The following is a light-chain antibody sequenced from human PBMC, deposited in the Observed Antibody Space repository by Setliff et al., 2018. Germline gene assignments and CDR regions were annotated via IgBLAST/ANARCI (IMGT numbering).Light chain of an antibody. V-gene: IGLV1-40*01. CDR2: GNS. J-gene: IGLJ1*01. Sequence: QSVLTQPPSVSGAPGQRVTISCTGSSSNIGAGYDVHWYQQLPGTAPKLLIYGNSNRPSGVPDRFSGSKSGTSASLAITGLQAEDEADYYCSSYTSSSIFYVFGTGTKGTVL. CDR3: SSYTSSSIFYV. CDR1: SSNIGAGYD.